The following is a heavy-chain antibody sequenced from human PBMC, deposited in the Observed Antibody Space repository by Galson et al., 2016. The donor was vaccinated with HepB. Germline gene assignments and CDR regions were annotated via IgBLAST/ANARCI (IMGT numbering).Heavy chain of an antibody. D-gene: IGHD1-7*01. Sequence: ETLSLTCTVSGDSISGSSYYWGWIRQPPGKGLEWIGNFYYSGSTYYNPSLKSRVSISVDASKNQFALTLRSVTAADTAVYYCAITGTSRFSWYFDLWGRGTLVTVSS. CDR3: AITGTSRFSWYFDL. V-gene: IGHV4-39*01. J-gene: IGHJ2*01. CDR2: FYYSGST. CDR1: GDSISGSSYY.